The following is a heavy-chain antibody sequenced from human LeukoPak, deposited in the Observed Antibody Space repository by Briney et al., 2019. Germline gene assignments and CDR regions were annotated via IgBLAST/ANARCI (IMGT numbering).Heavy chain of an antibody. J-gene: IGHJ4*02. V-gene: IGHV4-30-2*01. CDR2: IYHSGST. CDR1: GGSISSGGYS. CDR3: ASSYGAKRDY. Sequence: SETLSLTCAVSGGSISSGGYSWSWIRQPPGKGLEWIGYIYHSGSTYYSPSLKSRVTISVDRSKNQFSLKLSSVTAADTAVYYCASSYGAKRDYWGQGTLVTVSS. D-gene: IGHD4-17*01.